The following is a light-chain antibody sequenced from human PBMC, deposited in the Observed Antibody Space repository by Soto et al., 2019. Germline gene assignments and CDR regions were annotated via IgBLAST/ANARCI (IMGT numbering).Light chain of an antibody. CDR2: LAS. Sequence: DIVMNQSPLSRSVTPGEPASISCRSSQSLLHSNGHHYLDWYLQKPGQSPQLLIYLASNRASGVPDRFSGSGSGADFTLRISRVEAEDVGVYFCMQGLEIPSFGQGTKREI. V-gene: IGKV2-28*01. J-gene: IGKJ2*03. CDR1: QSLLHSNGHHY. CDR3: MQGLEIPS.